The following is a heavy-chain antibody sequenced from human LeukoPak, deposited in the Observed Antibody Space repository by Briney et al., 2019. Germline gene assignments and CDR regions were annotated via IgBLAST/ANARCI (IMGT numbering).Heavy chain of an antibody. CDR2: IYSGGTT. CDR3: ARAGVGYSYGWAFFDY. Sequence: GGSLRLSCAASGFTVSDNYMTWVRQAPGKGLEWVSIIYSGGTTYYADSVKGRFTISRDNSKNTLYLQMNSLRAEDTAVYYCARAGVGYSYGWAFFDYWGQGTLVTVSS. D-gene: IGHD5-18*01. V-gene: IGHV3-53*01. J-gene: IGHJ4*02. CDR1: GFTVSDNY.